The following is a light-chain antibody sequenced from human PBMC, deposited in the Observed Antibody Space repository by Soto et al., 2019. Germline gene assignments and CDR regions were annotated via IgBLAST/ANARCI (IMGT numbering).Light chain of an antibody. V-gene: IGLV3-21*04. CDR1: NIGGKS. J-gene: IGLJ2*01. CDR3: QVWDSRSDHVV. CDR2: DDS. Sequence: SYELTQPPSVSVAPGKTARITCGGNNIGGKSVHWYQQKAGQAPVLVIYDDSDRASGIPERFSGSNSENTATLTISRVEAGDEADYFCQVWDSRSDHVVFGGGTKLTVL.